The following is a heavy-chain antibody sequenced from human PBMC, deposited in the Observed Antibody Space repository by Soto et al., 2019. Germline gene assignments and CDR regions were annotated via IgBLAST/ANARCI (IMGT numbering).Heavy chain of an antibody. CDR1: GGSISGYY. D-gene: IGHD4-17*01. J-gene: IGHJ4*02. V-gene: IGHV4-59*01. Sequence: KPSETLSLTCTVSGGSISGYYWSRIRQPPGKGLEWIGYIYNSGYTNYNPSLKSRVIISADTSKNQISLNLRSVTAADTAVYYCARERAPEYGYIPNFDYWGQGSLVTVS. CDR3: ARERAPEYGYIPNFDY. CDR2: IYNSGYT.